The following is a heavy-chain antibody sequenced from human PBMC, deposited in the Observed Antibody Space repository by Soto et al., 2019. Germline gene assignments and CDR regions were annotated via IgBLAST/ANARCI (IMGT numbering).Heavy chain of an antibody. CDR3: ARLVTTSYYFDY. CDR2: INYSGST. D-gene: IGHD4-17*01. J-gene: IGHJ4*02. Sequence: SLTCTVSGGSFSGYYWSWIRQPPGKGLEWIGEINYSGSTNYNPSLKSRVTISVDTSKNQFSLKLSSVTAADTAVYYCARLVTTSYYFDYWGQGTLVTVSS. V-gene: IGHV4-34*01. CDR1: GGSFSGYY.